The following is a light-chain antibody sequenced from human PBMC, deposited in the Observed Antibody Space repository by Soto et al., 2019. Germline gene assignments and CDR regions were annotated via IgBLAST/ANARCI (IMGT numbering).Light chain of an antibody. J-gene: IGLJ2*01. CDR3: CSYAASTTLL. V-gene: IGLV2-18*02. Sequence: QSALTQPPSVSGSPGQSVTISCIGSSSDVGTYDRVSWYQAPPGTAPKLIIYEVHYRPSGVPDRFSGSKSGNTASLTISGLQAEDEADYYCCSYAASTTLLFGGGTKLTVL. CDR2: EVH. CDR1: SSDVGTYDR.